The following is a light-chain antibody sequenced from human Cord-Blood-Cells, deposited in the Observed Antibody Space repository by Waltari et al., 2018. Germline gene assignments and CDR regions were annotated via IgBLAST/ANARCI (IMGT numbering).Light chain of an antibody. CDR1: RPTIGSNY. V-gene: IGLV1-47*01. CDR2: RNN. J-gene: IGLJ2*01. CDR3: AAWDDSLSGPV. Sequence: QSVLTQPPSASGTPGQRVTISCSGSRPTIGSNYVSWYQQLPGTAPKLLIYRNNQRPSGVPDRFSGSKSGTSASLAISGLRSEDEADYYCAAWDDSLSGPVFGGGTKLTVL.